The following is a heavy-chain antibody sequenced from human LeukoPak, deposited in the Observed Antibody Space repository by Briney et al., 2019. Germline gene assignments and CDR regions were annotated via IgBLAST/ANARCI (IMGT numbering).Heavy chain of an antibody. Sequence: PSETLSLTCTVSGASLSSGSYYWSWIRQPAGKGLEWIGRIYPSGSTDYNPSLKSRVTISIDTSKNQFSLKLNSVTAADTAVYYCARSPDYWGQGTLVTVSS. V-gene: IGHV4-61*02. CDR3: ARSPDY. J-gene: IGHJ4*02. CDR2: IYPSGST. CDR1: GASLSSGSYY.